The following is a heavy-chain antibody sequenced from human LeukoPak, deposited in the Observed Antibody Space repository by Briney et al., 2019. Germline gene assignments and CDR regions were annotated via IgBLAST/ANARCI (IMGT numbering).Heavy chain of an antibody. D-gene: IGHD3-9*01. CDR3: ERPSTSLRYFDY. Sequence: GESLKISCKGSGYRFTSYWIGWVRQMPGKGLEWMGIIYPGDSDTRYSPSFQGQVTISADKSISTAYLQWSSLKASDIAMYYCERPSTSLRYFDYWGQGTLVTVSS. V-gene: IGHV5-51*01. J-gene: IGHJ4*02. CDR1: GYRFTSYW. CDR2: IYPGDSDT.